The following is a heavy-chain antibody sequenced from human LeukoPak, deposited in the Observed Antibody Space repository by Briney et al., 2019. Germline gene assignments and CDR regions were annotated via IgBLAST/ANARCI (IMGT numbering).Heavy chain of an antibody. CDR3: AREEYSSSWRNPRLRSPLMDV. CDR1: GGSISSYY. J-gene: IGHJ6*02. D-gene: IGHD6-13*01. CDR2: IYTSGST. V-gene: IGHV4-4*07. Sequence: SETLSLACTVSGGSISSYYWSWIRQPAGKGLEWIGRIYTSGSTNYNPSLKSRVTMSVDTSKNQFSLKLSSVTAADTAVYYCAREEYSSSWRNPRLRSPLMDVWGQGTTVTVSS.